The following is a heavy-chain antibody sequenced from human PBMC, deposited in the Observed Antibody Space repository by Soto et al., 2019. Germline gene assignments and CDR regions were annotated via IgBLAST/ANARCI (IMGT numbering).Heavy chain of an antibody. J-gene: IGHJ4*02. CDR3: ARSIAADYYFDY. Sequence: APVKVSCKASGYTFTGYYMHWVRQAPGQGLEWMGWINPNSGGTNYAQKFQGWVTMTRDTSISTAYMELSRLRSDDTAVYYCARSIAADYYFDYWGQGTLVTVSS. CDR2: INPNSGGT. V-gene: IGHV1-2*04. D-gene: IGHD6-13*01. CDR1: GYTFTGYY.